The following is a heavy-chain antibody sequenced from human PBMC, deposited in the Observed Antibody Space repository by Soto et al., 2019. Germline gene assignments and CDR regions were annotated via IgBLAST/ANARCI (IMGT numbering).Heavy chain of an antibody. D-gene: IGHD3-22*01. Sequence: GGSLRLSCAASGFTFSRNGMHWVRQAPGKGLEWVAIISFDGSDKYYADSVKGRFTISRDNSKNALYLQMNSLRTEDTAVYYCARGVNFFDSSGSDGDYWGQGTLVTVSS. J-gene: IGHJ4*02. V-gene: IGHV3-30*03. CDR1: GFTFSRNG. CDR3: ARGVNFFDSSGSDGDY. CDR2: ISFDGSDK.